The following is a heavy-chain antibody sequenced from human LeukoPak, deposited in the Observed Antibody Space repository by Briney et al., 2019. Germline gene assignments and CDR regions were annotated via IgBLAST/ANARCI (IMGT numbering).Heavy chain of an antibody. D-gene: IGHD2-8*01. CDR1: GYTFTGYY. CDR3: ARGHCTNAVCRTFDY. V-gene: IGHV1-2*02. Sequence: VKVSCKASGYTFTGYYIQWVRQAPGQGLEWMGWINGDNGGTRYAEKFQGRVNMTRDTSISTAYMELSRLTSDDTALYYCARGHCTNAVCRTFDYWGQGTLVTVSS. J-gene: IGHJ4*02. CDR2: INGDNGGT.